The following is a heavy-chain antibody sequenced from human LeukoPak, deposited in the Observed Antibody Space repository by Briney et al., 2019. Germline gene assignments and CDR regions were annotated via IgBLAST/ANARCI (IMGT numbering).Heavy chain of an antibody. CDR2: INFRGGSA. Sequence: ASVKVSCKASGYIFTSYSMHWVRQAPGQGFEWMGVINFRGGSATSTQRFQGRVTMTRDTSTRTVYMELSNLRSEDTAVYYCARESGFGESTDPFDIWGQGTMVTVSS. CDR3: ARESGFGESTDPFDI. D-gene: IGHD3-10*01. V-gene: IGHV1-46*01. J-gene: IGHJ3*02. CDR1: GYIFTSYS.